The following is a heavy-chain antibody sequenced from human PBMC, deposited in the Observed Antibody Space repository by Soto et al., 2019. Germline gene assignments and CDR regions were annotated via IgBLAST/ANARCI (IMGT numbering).Heavy chain of an antibody. CDR2: INAGNGNT. V-gene: IGHV1-3*01. J-gene: IGHJ6*02. CDR1: GYTFTSYA. D-gene: IGHD6-13*01. Sequence: ASVKVSCKASGYTFTSYAMHWVRQAPGQRLEWMGWINAGNGNTKYSQKIQGRVTITRDTSASTVYIELSSLRSEDMAVYYCARDNPAAAGTYYYYYGMDVWGQGTTVTVSS. CDR3: ARDNPAAAGTYYYYYGMDV.